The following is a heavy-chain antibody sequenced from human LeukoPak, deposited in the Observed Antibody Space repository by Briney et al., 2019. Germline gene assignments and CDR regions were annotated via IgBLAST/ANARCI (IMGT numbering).Heavy chain of an antibody. Sequence: PSETLSLTCTVSGGSISSGGYYWSWIRQHPGKGLEWIGYIYYSGSTYYNPSLKSRVTISVDTSKNQFPLKLSSVTAADTAVYYCARGGAAAGNFVYWGQGTLVTVSS. J-gene: IGHJ4*02. V-gene: IGHV4-31*03. CDR2: IYYSGST. D-gene: IGHD6-13*01. CDR3: ARGGAAAGNFVY. CDR1: GGSISSGGYY.